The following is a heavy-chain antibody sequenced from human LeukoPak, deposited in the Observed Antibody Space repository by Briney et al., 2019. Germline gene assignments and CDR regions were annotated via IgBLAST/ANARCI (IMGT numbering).Heavy chain of an antibody. CDR1: GFTFSSYS. CDR2: ISSSSSYI. Sequence: GGSLRLSCVASGFTFSSYSMNWVRQAPGKGLEWVSSISSSSSYIYYADSVKGRFTISRDNAENSLYLQMNSLRAEDTAVYYCARGMWTSIDYWGQGTLVTVSS. J-gene: IGHJ4*02. D-gene: IGHD2-21*01. CDR3: ARGMWTSIDY. V-gene: IGHV3-21*01.